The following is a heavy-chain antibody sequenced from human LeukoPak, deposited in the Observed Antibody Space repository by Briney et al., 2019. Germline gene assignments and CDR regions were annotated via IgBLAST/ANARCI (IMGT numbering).Heavy chain of an antibody. Sequence: GASVKVSCKASGYTFTSYGISWVRQAPGQGLEWMGWISAYNGNTNYAQKLQGRVTMTTDTSTSTAYMELRSLRSDDTAAYYCARALLGYCSGGSCYTAGYWGQGTLVTVSS. CDR1: GYTFTSYG. J-gene: IGHJ4*02. CDR3: ARALLGYCSGGSCYTAGY. V-gene: IGHV1-18*01. CDR2: ISAYNGNT. D-gene: IGHD2-15*01.